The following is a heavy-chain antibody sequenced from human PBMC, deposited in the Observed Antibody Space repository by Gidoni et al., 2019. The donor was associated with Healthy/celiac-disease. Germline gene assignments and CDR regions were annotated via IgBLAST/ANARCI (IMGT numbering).Heavy chain of an antibody. CDR2: ISWNSGSI. CDR1: GFTFDDYA. CDR3: AKDSGYSSGWYWDY. D-gene: IGHD6-19*01. V-gene: IGHV3-9*01. Sequence: EVQLVASGGGLVQPGRSLRLSCAASGFTFDDYAMHWVRQAPGKGLEWVSGISWNSGSIGYADSVKGRFTISRDNAKNSLYLQMNSLRAEDTALYYCAKDSGYSSGWYWDYWGQGTLVTVSS. J-gene: IGHJ4*02.